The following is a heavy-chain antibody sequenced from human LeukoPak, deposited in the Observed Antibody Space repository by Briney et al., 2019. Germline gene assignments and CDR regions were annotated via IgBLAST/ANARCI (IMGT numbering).Heavy chain of an antibody. J-gene: IGHJ4*02. CDR2: IFPGYSDT. V-gene: IGHV5-51*01. D-gene: IGHD3-10*01. CDR3: ARGITMVRGANYPDY. CDR1: GYSLTSYW. Sequence: GESLEISRQGSGYSLTSYWIVWVRQMPGKGLGWMGIIFPGYSDTRYSPSFQGQVTISADKSISTAYLQWSSLEASDNAMYYCARGITMVRGANYPDYWGQGTLVTVSS.